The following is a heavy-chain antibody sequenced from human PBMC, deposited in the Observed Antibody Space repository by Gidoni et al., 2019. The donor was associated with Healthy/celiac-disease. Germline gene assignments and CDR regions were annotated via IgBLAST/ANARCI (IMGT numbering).Heavy chain of an antibody. V-gene: IGHV3-7*01. J-gene: IGHJ6*02. CDR1: GFPFSSYW. D-gene: IGHD3-3*01. CDR2: IKQDGSEK. CDR3: ARGWRYYYYGMDV. Sequence: DVQLVESGGGLVQPGGSLRLSCAASGFPFSSYWRSWVRQSHGKGLEGGANIKQDGSEKYYVDSVKGRFTISRDNAKNSLYLQMNSLRAEDTAVYYCARGWRYYYYGMDVWGQGTTVTVSS.